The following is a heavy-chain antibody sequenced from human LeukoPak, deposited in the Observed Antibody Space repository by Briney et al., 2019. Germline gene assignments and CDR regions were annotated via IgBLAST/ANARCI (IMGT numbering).Heavy chain of an antibody. CDR3: ARHVGGDTGSHLDY. CDR1: GYSFSSHW. J-gene: IGHJ4*02. CDR2: IYPGDSDT. Sequence: GESLKISCKGSGYSFSSHWIGWVRQMPGKGLEWTGIIYPGDSDTRYSPSFQGQVTISADRSINTAYLQWSSLKASDTAMYYCARHVGGDTGSHLDYWGQGTLVTVSS. D-gene: IGHD1-1*01. V-gene: IGHV5-51*01.